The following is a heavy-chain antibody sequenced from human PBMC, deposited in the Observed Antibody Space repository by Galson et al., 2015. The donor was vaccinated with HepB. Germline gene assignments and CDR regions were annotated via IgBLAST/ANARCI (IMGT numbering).Heavy chain of an antibody. J-gene: IGHJ4*02. CDR1: GFTFSSYS. CDR2: ISSSSGAI. CDR3: TRARYGDS. Sequence: SLRLSCAASGFTFSSYSMNWVRQAPGKGLEWVSYISSSSGAIYYADSVKGRFTVSRDNAKNSLYLQMNSLRDEDTAVYYCTRARYGDSWGQGTLVTVSS. V-gene: IGHV3-48*02. D-gene: IGHD1-1*01.